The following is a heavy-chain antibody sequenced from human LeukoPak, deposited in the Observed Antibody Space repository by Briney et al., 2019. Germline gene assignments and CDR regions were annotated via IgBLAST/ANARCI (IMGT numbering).Heavy chain of an antibody. J-gene: IGHJ4*02. V-gene: IGHV1-18*01. CDR1: GGTFSSYT. CDR2: ISAYNGNT. CDR3: ARSATKYSSGWYGVDY. D-gene: IGHD6-19*01. Sequence: ASVKVSCKASGGTFSSYTISWVRQAPGQGLEWMGWISAYNGNTNYAQKLQGRVTMTTDTSTSTAYMELRSLRSDDTAVYYRARSATKYSSGWYGVDYWGQGTLVTVSS.